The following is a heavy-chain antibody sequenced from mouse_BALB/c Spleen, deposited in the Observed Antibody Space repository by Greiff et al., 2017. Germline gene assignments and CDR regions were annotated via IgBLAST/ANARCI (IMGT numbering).Heavy chain of an antibody. CDR3: ARGGNYPFDY. CDR2: ISYSGST. V-gene: IGHV3-2*02. J-gene: IGHJ2*01. Sequence: DVKLQESGPGLVKPSQSLSLTCTVTGYSITSDYAWNWIRQFPGNKLEWMGYISYSGSTSYNPSLKSRISITRDTSKNQFFLQLNSVTTEDTATYYCARGGNYPFDYWGQGTTLTVSS. D-gene: IGHD2-1*01. CDR1: GYSITSDYA.